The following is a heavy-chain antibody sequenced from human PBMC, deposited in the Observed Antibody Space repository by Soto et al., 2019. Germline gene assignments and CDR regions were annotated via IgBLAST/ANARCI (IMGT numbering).Heavy chain of an antibody. CDR3: ARDQDAYCTGGNWYRFDP. J-gene: IGHJ5*02. CDR2: IKPDGSEK. V-gene: IGHV3-7*01. CDR1: GFIFSSNW. Sequence: LRLSCAASGFIFSSNWMSWVRQAPGKGLEWVANIKPDGSEKYYVDSVKGRFTVSRDNAKNSLYLQMNSLRAEDTAVYYCARDQDAYCTGGNWYRFDPWGQGTLVTVSS. D-gene: IGHD2-15*01.